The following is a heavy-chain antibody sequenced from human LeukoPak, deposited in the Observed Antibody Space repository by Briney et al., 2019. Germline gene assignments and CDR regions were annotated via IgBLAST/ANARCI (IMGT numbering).Heavy chain of an antibody. V-gene: IGHV3-48*04. J-gene: IGHJ4*02. D-gene: IGHD1-26*01. CDR1: GFTFGTYW. Sequence: GGSLRLSCAASGFTFGTYWMSWVRQAPGKGLEWVSYISSSGTTEKYADSVKGRFTISRDNAKNSLYLQMYSLRAEDTAVYYCARGEQLNYFAYWGQGTLVTVSS. CDR2: ISSSGTTE. CDR3: ARGEQLNYFAY.